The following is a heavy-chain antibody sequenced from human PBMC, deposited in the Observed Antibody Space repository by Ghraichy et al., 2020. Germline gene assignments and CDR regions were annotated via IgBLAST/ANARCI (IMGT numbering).Heavy chain of an antibody. CDR1: GGSISSSSYY. CDR3: ARQDYFDY. CDR2: IYYSGST. Sequence: SETLSLTCTVSGGSISSSSYYWGWIRQPPGKGLEWIGSIYYSGSTYYNPSLKSRVTISVDTSKNQFSLKLSSVTAADTAVYYCARQDYFDYWGQGTLVTVSS. V-gene: IGHV4-39*01. J-gene: IGHJ4*02.